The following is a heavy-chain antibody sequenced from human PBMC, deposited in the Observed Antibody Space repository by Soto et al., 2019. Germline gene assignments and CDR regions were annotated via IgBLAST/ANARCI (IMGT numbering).Heavy chain of an antibody. V-gene: IGHV3-30-3*01. J-gene: IGHJ4*02. Sequence: QVQLVESGGGVVQPGRSLRLSCAASGFTFSSYAMHWVRQAPGKGLEWVAVISYDGSNKYYADSVKGRFTISRDNSKNTLYLQMNSLRAEDTAVYYCARAQWIQLWLPSDYWGQGTLVTVSS. CDR2: ISYDGSNK. CDR1: GFTFSSYA. D-gene: IGHD5-18*01. CDR3: ARAQWIQLWLPSDY.